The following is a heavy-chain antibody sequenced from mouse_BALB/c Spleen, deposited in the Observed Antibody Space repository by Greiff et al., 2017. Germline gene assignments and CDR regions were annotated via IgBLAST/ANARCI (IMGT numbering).Heavy chain of an antibody. V-gene: IGHV5-9-3*01. D-gene: IGHD2-10*02. CDR1: GFTFSSYA. J-gene: IGHJ1*01. CDR3: ASGYGNYWYFDV. CDR2: ISSGGSYT. Sequence: EVKLVESGGGLVKPGGSLKLSCAASGFTFSSYAMSWVRQTPEKRLEWVATISSGGSYTYYPDSVKGRFTISRDNAKNTLYLQMSSLRSEDTAMYYCASGYGNYWYFDVWGAGTTVTVSS.